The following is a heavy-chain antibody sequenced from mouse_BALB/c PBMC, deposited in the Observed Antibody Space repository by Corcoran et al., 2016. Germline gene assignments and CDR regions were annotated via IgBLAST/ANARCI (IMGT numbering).Heavy chain of an antibody. CDR2: INTYTGEP. Sequence: QIQLAQSGPELKKPGETVNISCKASGYTFTNYGMDWVKQAPGKDLKWMGWINTYTGEPTYADDFKGRFAFSLETSASTAYLQSNNLKNEDTATYFCAREQRAMDYWGQGTSVTVSS. V-gene: IGHV9-3-1*01. J-gene: IGHJ4*01. CDR3: AREQRAMDY. CDR1: GYTFTNYG.